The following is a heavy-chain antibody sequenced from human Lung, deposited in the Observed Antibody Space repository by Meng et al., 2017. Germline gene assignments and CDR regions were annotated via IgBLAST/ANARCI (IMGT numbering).Heavy chain of an antibody. Sequence: QVQLVQSGAEVKKPGASVKVSCKASGYTFTSYGISWVRQAPGQGLEWMGWISTYNGNTNYAQKLQDRVTMTTDTSTSTAYMELRSLTSDDTAVYYCARDGDIVLVRGWFDPWGQGTLVTVSS. CDR2: ISTYNGNT. J-gene: IGHJ5*02. V-gene: IGHV1-18*01. CDR3: ARDGDIVLVRGWFDP. D-gene: IGHD2-8*02. CDR1: GYTFTSYG.